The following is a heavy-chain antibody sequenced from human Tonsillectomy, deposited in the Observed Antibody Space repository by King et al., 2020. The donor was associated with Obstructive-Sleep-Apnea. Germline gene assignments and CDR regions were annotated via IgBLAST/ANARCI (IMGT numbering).Heavy chain of an antibody. D-gene: IGHD3-10*01. V-gene: IGHV4-30-2*01. CDR1: GGSISSGGYS. Sequence: QLQESGSGLVKPSQTLSLTCAVSGGSISSGGYSWSWIRQPSGKGLEYIGFIYHDGSPHYNPSLKSRVSISVDRSKNQFSLRLSSVIAADTAVYYCARVVRGLHDAFDIWGQGTMVTVSS. J-gene: IGHJ3*02. CDR3: ARVVRGLHDAFDI. CDR2: IYHDGSP.